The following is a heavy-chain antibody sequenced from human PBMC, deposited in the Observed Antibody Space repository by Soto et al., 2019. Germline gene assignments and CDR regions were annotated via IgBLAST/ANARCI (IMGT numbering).Heavy chain of an antibody. J-gene: IGHJ4*02. CDR1: GGSISSGGYY. Sequence: SETLSLTCTVSGGSISSGGYYWSWIRQHPGKGLEWIGYIYYSGSTYYNPSLKSRVTISVDTSKNQFSLKLSSVTAADTAVYYCASSHSSSWYSDYWGQGTLVTVSS. D-gene: IGHD6-13*01. CDR2: IYYSGST. V-gene: IGHV4-31*03. CDR3: ASSHSSSWYSDY.